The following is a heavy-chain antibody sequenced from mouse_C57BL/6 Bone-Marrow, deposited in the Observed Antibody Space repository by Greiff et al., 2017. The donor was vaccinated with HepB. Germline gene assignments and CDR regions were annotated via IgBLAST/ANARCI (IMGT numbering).Heavy chain of an antibody. CDR1: GFTFTDYY. D-gene: IGHD2-3*01. J-gene: IGHJ1*03. CDR2: IRNKANGYTT. Sequence: EVKLMESGGGLVQPGGSLSLSCAASGFTFTDYYMSWVRQPPGKALEWLGFIRNKANGYTTEYSATVKGRFTISRDTSQSILYLQMNALRAEDSATYDCARYWRWLLRGDWYFDVWGTGTTVTVSS. V-gene: IGHV7-3*01. CDR3: ARYWRWLLRGDWYFDV.